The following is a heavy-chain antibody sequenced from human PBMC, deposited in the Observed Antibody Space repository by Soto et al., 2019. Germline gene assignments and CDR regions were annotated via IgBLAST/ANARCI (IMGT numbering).Heavy chain of an antibody. CDR3: AIGFNSKGLYYYYYYMDV. J-gene: IGHJ6*03. CDR1: GYTFTSYD. V-gene: IGHV1-8*01. Sequence: QVQLVQSGAEVKKPGASVKVSCKASGYTFTSYDINWVRQATGQGLEWMGWMNPNSGNTGYAQKFQGRVTMTRNTSISTAYMELSSLRSEDTAVYYCAIGFNSKGLYYYYYYMDVWGKGTTVTVSS. D-gene: IGHD4-4*01. CDR2: MNPNSGNT.